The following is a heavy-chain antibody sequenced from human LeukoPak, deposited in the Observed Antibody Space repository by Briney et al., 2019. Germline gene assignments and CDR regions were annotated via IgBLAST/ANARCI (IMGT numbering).Heavy chain of an antibody. V-gene: IGHV5-51*01. J-gene: IGHJ4*02. CDR3: AIGRGGQQLGDY. CDR2: IYPDDSDT. CDR1: EYGFPNYC. Sequence: GLALHISSPLSEYGFPNYCIACARPPPVKGREWMGIIYPDDSDTRYSPSFQGQVTISADRSIRTAYLQWSSLKPSDTAMYYCAIGRGGQQLGDYWGQGTLVTVSS. D-gene: IGHD6-13*01.